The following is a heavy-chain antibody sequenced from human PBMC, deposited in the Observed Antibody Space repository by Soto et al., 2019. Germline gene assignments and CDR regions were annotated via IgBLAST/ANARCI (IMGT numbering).Heavy chain of an antibody. CDR2: IKPDESEK. D-gene: IGHD4-4*01. CDR1: GFTLRDSW. V-gene: IGHV3-7*01. J-gene: IGHJ5*02. Sequence: EVQLVESGGGLVQPGGSLRLSCTASGFTLRDSWMTWVRQAPGKGLEWVARIKPDESEKKYADSVKGRFSISRDNAKNSMYLQMDSLRGEDTAVYYCVRGGSNYASWGQGTLVTVSS. CDR3: VRGGSNYAS.